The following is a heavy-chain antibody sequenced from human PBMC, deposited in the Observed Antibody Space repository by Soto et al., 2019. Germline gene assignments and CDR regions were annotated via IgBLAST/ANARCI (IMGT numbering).Heavy chain of an antibody. CDR3: ARELGEVATVYYYYYGMDV. Sequence: GASVKFSCKASGYTFTSYYMHWVRQAPGQGLEWMGIINPSGGSTSYAQKFQGRVTMTRDTSTSTVYMELSSLRSEDTAVYYCARELGEVATVYYYYYGMDVWGQGTTVTVSS. V-gene: IGHV1-46*01. CDR1: GYTFTSYY. D-gene: IGHD5-12*01. CDR2: INPSGGST. J-gene: IGHJ6*02.